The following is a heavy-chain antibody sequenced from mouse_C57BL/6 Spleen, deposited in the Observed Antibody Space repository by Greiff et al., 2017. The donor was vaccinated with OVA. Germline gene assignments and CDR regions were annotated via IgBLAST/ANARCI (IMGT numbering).Heavy chain of an antibody. CDR2: ISDGGSYT. J-gene: IGHJ1*03. CDR3: ASALRPGYWYFDV. Sequence: EVQRVESGGGLVKPGGSLKLSCAASGFTFSSYAMSWVRQTPEKRLEWVATISDGGSYTYYPDNVKGRFTISRDNAKNNLYLQMSHLKSEDTAMYYCASALRPGYWYFDVWGTGTTVTVSS. CDR1: GFTFSSYA. V-gene: IGHV5-4*01. D-gene: IGHD2-4*01.